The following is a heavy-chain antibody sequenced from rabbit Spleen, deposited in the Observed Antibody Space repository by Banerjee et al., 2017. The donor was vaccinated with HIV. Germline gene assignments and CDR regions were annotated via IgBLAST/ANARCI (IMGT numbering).Heavy chain of an antibody. D-gene: IGHD7-1*01. Sequence: QSLEESGGDLVQPEGSLTLTCKVSGFDFSGDAMCWVRQAPGKGLELIACIYTSSGNTWYASWVNGRFTVSRSTSLNTVDLKMTSLTAADTATYFCARGWTGIYYFKLWGPGTLVTVS. CDR1: GFDFSGDA. V-gene: IGHV1S43*01. J-gene: IGHJ4*01. CDR2: IYTSSGNT. CDR3: ARGWTGIYYFKL.